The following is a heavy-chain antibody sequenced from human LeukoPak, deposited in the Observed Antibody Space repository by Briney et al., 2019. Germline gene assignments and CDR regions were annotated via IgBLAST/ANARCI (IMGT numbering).Heavy chain of an antibody. Sequence: ASVKVSCKASGYTFTDYYTHWLRQAPGQGLEWMGWINPNNDDTKYAQKFQGWVTMTKDTSINTAYMELRRLTSDDTAVYFCARVPGGSSYFFDRWGQGTLVTVSS. J-gene: IGHJ4*02. CDR3: ARVPGGSSYFFDR. CDR1: GYTFTDYY. V-gene: IGHV1-2*04. D-gene: IGHD6-6*01. CDR2: INPNNDDT.